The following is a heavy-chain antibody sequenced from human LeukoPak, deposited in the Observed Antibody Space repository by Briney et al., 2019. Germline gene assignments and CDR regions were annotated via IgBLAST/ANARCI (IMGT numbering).Heavy chain of an antibody. CDR3: ARVGDWNDLVY. V-gene: IGHV4-59*01. Sequence: SETLSLTCTVSGGSLNNYYWTWIRQSPGKGLEWIGYIFYTGGTNYNPSLKSRVTISVDTSKNQFSLNLNSATTTDTAVYYCARVGDWNDLVYWGQGAPVAVSS. D-gene: IGHD1-1*01. J-gene: IGHJ4*02. CDR1: GGSLNNYY. CDR2: IFYTGGT.